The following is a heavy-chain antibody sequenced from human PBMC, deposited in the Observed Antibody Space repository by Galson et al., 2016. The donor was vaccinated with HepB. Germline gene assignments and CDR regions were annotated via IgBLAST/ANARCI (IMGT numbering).Heavy chain of an antibody. Sequence: QSGAEVTKPGESLKISCKASGSYFPIYWIGWVRQMSGKGLEWVGTAYPGDAETRYSPSFQGQVTISVDKAKNTAYLHWGRLKASDTAMYYCARLSRVGAPDLWGQGTLVTVSS. V-gene: IGHV5-51*01. J-gene: IGHJ4*02. CDR3: ARLSRVGAPDL. CDR1: GSYFPIYW. D-gene: IGHD1-26*01. CDR2: AYPGDAET.